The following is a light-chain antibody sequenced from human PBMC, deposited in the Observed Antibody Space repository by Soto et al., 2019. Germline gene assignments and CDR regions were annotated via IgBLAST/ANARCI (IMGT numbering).Light chain of an antibody. CDR1: QSVSSSY. V-gene: IGKV3-20*01. CDR2: GAS. CDR3: QQYGSSPFT. J-gene: IGKJ3*01. Sequence: EIVMTQSPATLSVSPGERATLSCRASQSVSSSYLAWYQQKPGQAPRLLIYGASSRATGIPDRFSGSGSGTDFTLTISRLEPEDFAVYYCQQYGSSPFTFGPGTKVEIK.